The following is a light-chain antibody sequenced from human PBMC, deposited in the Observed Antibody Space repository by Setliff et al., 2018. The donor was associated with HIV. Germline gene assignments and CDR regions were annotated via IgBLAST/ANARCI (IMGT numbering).Light chain of an antibody. CDR1: SSDVGGYNY. CDR3: CSYVGSYTFGYV. J-gene: IGLJ1*01. V-gene: IGLV2-11*01. CDR2: DVS. Sequence: QSALTQPRSVSGSPGQSVTISCTGTSSDVGGYNYVSWYQHHPGKAPKFMIYDVSKRPSGVPDRFSGSKSGNTASLTISGLQAEDAADYYCCSYVGSYTFGYVFGTGTKVTVL.